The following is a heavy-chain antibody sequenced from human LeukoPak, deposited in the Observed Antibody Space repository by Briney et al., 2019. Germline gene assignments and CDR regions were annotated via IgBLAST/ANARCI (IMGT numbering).Heavy chain of an antibody. J-gene: IGHJ4*02. D-gene: IGHD2-2*01. Sequence: GASVKVSCKTSGYSENFYGITWVRQVAGQGPEWMGWISAQHGQTEYAPNSQDRVTMTTDTNTNTAYVELRSLRSDDTALYYCAGSLGYCTSNFCYLKYWGQGTLVTVSS. CDR3: AGSLGYCTSNFCYLKY. CDR1: GYSENFYG. V-gene: IGHV1-18*01. CDR2: ISAQHGQT.